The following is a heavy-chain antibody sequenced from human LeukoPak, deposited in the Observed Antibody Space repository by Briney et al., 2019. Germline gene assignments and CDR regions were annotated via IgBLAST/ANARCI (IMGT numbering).Heavy chain of an antibody. D-gene: IGHD1-26*01. CDR3: ARDLGVGARNYFDY. CDR1: GFTFSSYE. V-gene: IGHV3-48*01. J-gene: IGHJ4*02. CDR2: ISSSSSTI. Sequence: PGGSLRLSCAASGFTFSSYEMNWVRQAPGKGLEWVSYISSSSSTIYYADSVKGRFTISRDNAKNSLYLQMNSLRAEDTAVYYCARDLGVGARNYFDYWGQGTLVTVSS.